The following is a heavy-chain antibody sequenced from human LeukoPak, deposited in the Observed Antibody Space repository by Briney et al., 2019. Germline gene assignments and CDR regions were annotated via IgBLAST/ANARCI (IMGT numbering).Heavy chain of an antibody. V-gene: IGHV3-33*01. D-gene: IGHD3-22*01. CDR3: ARDPTMIVVEYYLDY. CDR2: IWYDGSNK. J-gene: IGHJ4*02. Sequence: GGSLRLSCAASGFTFSSYGMHWVRQAPGKGLEWVAVIWYDGSNKYYADSVKGRFTISRDNSKNTLYLQMNSLRAEDTAVYYCARDPTMIVVEYYLDYWGQGTLVTVSS. CDR1: GFTFSSYG.